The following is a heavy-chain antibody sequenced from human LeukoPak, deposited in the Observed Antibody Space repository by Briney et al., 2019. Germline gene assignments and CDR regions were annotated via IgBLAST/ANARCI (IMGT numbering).Heavy chain of an antibody. CDR1: GCTFSSYA. CDR3: ARRIGERFSAHEYFDS. V-gene: IGHV1-69*04. J-gene: IGHJ4*02. CDR2: IIPIVNMV. Sequence: SVKVSCKASGCTFSSYAISWVRQAPGQGLEWMGRIIPIVNMVDYAEEFQGRVSITADKSTSTVYMEVSGLRSEDTAVYYCARRIGERFSAHEYFDSWGQGTQVTVSS. D-gene: IGHD5-12*01.